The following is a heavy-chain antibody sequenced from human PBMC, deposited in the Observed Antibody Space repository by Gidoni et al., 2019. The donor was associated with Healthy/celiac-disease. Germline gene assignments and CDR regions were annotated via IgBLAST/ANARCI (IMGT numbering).Heavy chain of an antibody. CDR3: ARDLMFRGVGMRYYYYGMDV. CDR2: INAGNGNT. Sequence: QVQLVQSGAEVKKPGASVKVSCKASGYTFTSYAMHWVRQAPGQRIEWMGWINAGNGNTKYSQKFQGRVTITRDTSASTAYMELSSLRSEDTAVYYCARDLMFRGVGMRYYYYGMDVWGQGTTVTVSS. V-gene: IGHV1-3*01. D-gene: IGHD3-10*01. J-gene: IGHJ6*02. CDR1: GYTFTSYA.